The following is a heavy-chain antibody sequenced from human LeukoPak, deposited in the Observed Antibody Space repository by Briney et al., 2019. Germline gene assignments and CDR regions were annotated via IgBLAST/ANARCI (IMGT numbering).Heavy chain of an antibody. V-gene: IGHV3-30-3*01. Sequence: PGKSLRLSCAASGFTFNSYFMHWVRQAPGKGLEWLAIVSYDGDKEYYADSVKGRFTISRDNSKNTLYLQMNSLRAEDTAVYYCVYPLWSGPLFYFDYWGQGTLVTVSS. CDR3: VYPLWSGPLFYFDY. CDR2: VSYDGDKE. D-gene: IGHD3-3*01. J-gene: IGHJ4*02. CDR1: GFTFNSYF.